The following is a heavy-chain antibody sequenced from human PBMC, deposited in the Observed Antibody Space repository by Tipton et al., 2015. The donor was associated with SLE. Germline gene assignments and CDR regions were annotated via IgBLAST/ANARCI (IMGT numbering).Heavy chain of an antibody. Sequence: QLVQSGAEVRKPGASVKVSCKASGYTFTSYYMHWVRQAPGQGLEWMGIINPSGGSTSYAQKFQGRVTMTRDTSTSTVYMELSSLRSEDTAVYYCAIPLQGEAFGYWGQGTLVTVSS. CDR2: INPSGGST. J-gene: IGHJ4*02. V-gene: IGHV1-46*01. CDR1: GYTFTSYY. D-gene: IGHD3-16*01. CDR3: AIPLQGEAFGY.